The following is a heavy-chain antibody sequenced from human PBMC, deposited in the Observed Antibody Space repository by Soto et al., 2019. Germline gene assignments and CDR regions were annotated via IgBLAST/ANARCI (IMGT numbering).Heavy chain of an antibody. Sequence: ASVKVCCKASGDAFTGYYMHWVRQAPGQGLEWMGWINPNSGGTNYAQKFQGWVTMTRDTSISTAYMELSRLRSDDTAVYYCARGSPRYSSSWYGGGWFDPWRQGTLVTVSS. D-gene: IGHD6-13*01. J-gene: IGHJ5*02. CDR2: INPNSGGT. CDR1: GDAFTGYY. V-gene: IGHV1-2*04. CDR3: ARGSPRYSSSWYGGGWFDP.